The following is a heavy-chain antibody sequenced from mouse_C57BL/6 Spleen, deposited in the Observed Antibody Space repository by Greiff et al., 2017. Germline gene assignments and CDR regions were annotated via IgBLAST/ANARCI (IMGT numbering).Heavy chain of an antibody. CDR3: VRQENYYGSPYFDY. V-gene: IGHV10-1*01. CDR1: GFSFNTYA. D-gene: IGHD1-1*01. J-gene: IGHJ2*01. CDR2: IRSKSNNYAT. Sequence: EVQLVESGGGLVQPKGSLKLSCAASGFSFNTYAMNWVRQAPGKGLEWVARIRSKSNNYATYYADSVKDRFTISRDDSESMLYLQMNNLKTEDTAMYYCVRQENYYGSPYFDYWGQGTTLTVSS.